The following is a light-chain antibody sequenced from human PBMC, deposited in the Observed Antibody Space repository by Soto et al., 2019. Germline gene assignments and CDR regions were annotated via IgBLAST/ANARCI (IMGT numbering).Light chain of an antibody. J-gene: IGLJ2*01. V-gene: IGLV2-14*03. CDR2: DVS. CDR1: SSDFGGYNY. CDR3: SSLTSSDNLI. Sequence: QSALTQPASVSGSPGQSITISCTGTSSDFGGYNYVSWYQQHPGKAPKLLIYDVSSRPSGISYRFSGSKSGNTASLTISGLQAEDAADYYCSSLTSSDNLIFGGGTKLTVL.